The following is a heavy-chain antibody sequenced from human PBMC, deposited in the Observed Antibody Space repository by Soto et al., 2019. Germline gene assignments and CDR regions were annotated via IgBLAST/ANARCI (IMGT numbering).Heavy chain of an antibody. CDR2: ITGSGDST. CDR3: ATAGGAASHYFKDV. D-gene: IGHD3-16*01. J-gene: IGHJ6*03. V-gene: IGHV3-23*01. CDR1: GFTFTSYA. Sequence: GGSLRLSCAASGFTFTSYAMTWVRQSPGKGLEWVSTITGSGDSTYSADSVRGRFTISRDNSKHTLYLQVDSLRAEDTAVYYCATAGGAASHYFKDVWGKGTTVTVSS.